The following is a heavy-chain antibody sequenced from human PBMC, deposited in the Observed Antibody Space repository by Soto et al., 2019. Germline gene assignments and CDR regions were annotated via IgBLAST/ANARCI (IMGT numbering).Heavy chain of an antibody. CDR1: GYTKKNYA. CDR2: INAGNGKT. Sequence: GVSVEVCCKASGYTKKNYAMHWVRQDTKQRLEWMGWINAGNGKTKYSQKFQDRVTIIRDTSASTVYMEMSSLRSEDTAIYYCARVQSGSDWGYYFDSWGQGTLVTVSS. V-gene: IGHV1-3*01. J-gene: IGHJ4*02. CDR3: ARVQSGSDWGYYFDS. D-gene: IGHD2-15*01.